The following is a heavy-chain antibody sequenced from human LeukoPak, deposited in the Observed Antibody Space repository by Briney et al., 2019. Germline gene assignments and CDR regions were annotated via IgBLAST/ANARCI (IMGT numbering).Heavy chain of an antibody. V-gene: IGHV1-18*01. CDR2: INAYNGNT. Sequence: ASVKVSCKASGYTFTSYGISWVRQAPGQGLEWMGWINAYNGNTNYAQKLQGRVTMTTDTSTSTAYMELRSLRSDDTAVYYCARGQNIVVVPAALGGMDVWGQGTTVTVSS. CDR3: ARGQNIVVVPAALGGMDV. D-gene: IGHD2-2*01. J-gene: IGHJ6*02. CDR1: GYTFTSYG.